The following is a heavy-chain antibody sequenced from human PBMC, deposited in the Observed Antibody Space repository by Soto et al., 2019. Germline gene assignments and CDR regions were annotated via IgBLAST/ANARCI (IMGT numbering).Heavy chain of an antibody. CDR3: ARYCSGGSCYLDP. J-gene: IGHJ5*02. D-gene: IGHD2-15*01. V-gene: IGHV4-59*08. CDR2: IYYIGST. Sequence: QVQLQESGPGLVKPSETLSLTCTVSGGSISNYYCSWIRQPPGKGLEWIAYIYYIGSTNYNPSLKSRVTISVDTSKNQFSLKLSSVTAADTAVYYCARYCSGGSCYLDPWGQGTLVTVSS. CDR1: GGSISNYY.